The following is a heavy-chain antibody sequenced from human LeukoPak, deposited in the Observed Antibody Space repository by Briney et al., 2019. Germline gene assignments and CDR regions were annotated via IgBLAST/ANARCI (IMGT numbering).Heavy chain of an antibody. V-gene: IGHV4-59*01. D-gene: IGHD4-23*01. CDR3: ARDRYGGNSPFDY. CDR1: GGSISSYY. J-gene: IGHJ4*02. CDR2: IYYSGST. Sequence: PSETLSLTCTVSGGSISSYYWSWIRQPPGKGLEWIGYIYYSGSTNYNPSLKSRVTISVDTSKNQFPLKLSSVTAADTAVYYCARDRYGGNSPFDYWGQGTLVTVSS.